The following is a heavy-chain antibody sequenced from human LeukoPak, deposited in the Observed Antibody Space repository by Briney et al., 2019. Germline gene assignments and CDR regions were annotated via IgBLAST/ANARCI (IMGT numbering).Heavy chain of an antibody. CDR2: IKPDGSEK. D-gene: IGHD2-8*02. CDR1: GFTFSDYW. Sequence: AGGSLRLSCAASGFTFSDYWMTWVRQAPGKGLEWVANIKPDGSEKYYVDSVRGRFTISRDNAKNSLYLQMNSLRVEDTAAYYCAPYLYWWSDLGYWGQGTLVTVSS. CDR3: APYLYWWSDLGY. V-gene: IGHV3-7*01. J-gene: IGHJ4*02.